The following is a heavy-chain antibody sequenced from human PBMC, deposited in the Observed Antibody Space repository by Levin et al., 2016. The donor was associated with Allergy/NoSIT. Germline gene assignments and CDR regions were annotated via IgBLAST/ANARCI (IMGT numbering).Heavy chain of an antibody. CDR3: ARVPTIVGATTSHFDY. V-gene: IGHV1-3*01. D-gene: IGHD1-26*01. Sequence: ASVKVSCKASGYTFTSYAMHWVRQAPGQRLEWMGWINAGQWVTQNIHRSSRAESPLPGTPSASTAYMELSSLRSEDTAVYYCARVPTIVGATTSHFDYWGQGTLVTVSS. CDR2: INAGQWVT. J-gene: IGHJ4*02. CDR1: GYTFTSYA.